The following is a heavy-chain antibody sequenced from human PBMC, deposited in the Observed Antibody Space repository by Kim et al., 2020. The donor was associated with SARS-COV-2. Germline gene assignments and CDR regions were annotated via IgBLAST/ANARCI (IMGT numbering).Heavy chain of an antibody. J-gene: IGHJ6*02. D-gene: IGHD3-3*01. Sequence: NPSLKSRVTISVDTSKNQFSLKLSSVTAADTAVYYCARASTYDFGSMDVWGQGTTVTVSS. V-gene: IGHV4-30-2*05. CDR3: ARASTYDFGSMDV.